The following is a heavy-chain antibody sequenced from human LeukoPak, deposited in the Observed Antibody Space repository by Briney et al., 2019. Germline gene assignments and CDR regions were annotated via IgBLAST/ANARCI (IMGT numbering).Heavy chain of an antibody. CDR3: ARDLYYYDSSGYFLWDYYYYYGMDV. Sequence: GGSLRLSCAASGFTFSSYAMHWVRQAPGKGLEWVAVISCNGSNKYYADSVKGRFTISRDNSKNTLYLQMNSLRAEDTAVYYCARDLYYYDSSGYFLWDYYYYYGMDVWGQGTTVTVSS. CDR1: GFTFSSYA. CDR2: ISCNGSNK. V-gene: IGHV3-30-3*01. J-gene: IGHJ6*02. D-gene: IGHD3-22*01.